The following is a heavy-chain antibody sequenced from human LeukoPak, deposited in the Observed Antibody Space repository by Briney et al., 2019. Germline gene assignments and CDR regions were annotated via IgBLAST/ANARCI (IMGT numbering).Heavy chain of an antibody. Sequence: SETPSLTCTVSGGSISSSSYYWGWIRQPPGTGLEWIGSIYYSGSTYYNPSLKSRVTISVDTSKDQFSLKLSSVTAADTAVYYCARAAVAARWFDPWGQGTLVTVSS. CDR3: ARAAVAARWFDP. D-gene: IGHD6-19*01. J-gene: IGHJ5*02. CDR1: GGSISSSSYY. V-gene: IGHV4-39*07. CDR2: IYYSGST.